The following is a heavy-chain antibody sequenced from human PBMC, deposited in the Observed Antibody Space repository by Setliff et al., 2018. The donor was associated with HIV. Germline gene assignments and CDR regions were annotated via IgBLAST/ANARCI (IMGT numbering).Heavy chain of an antibody. Sequence: SETLSLTCTVSGLSMSYNYWTWIRQSPGKGLEWIGYVHYSGSTRYNPSLKSRGTISVDTSKKKFSLKLTSMTATDKAVYYCASEKKAWSVSDSFYEYWGQGVPVTVSS. CDR2: VHYSGST. J-gene: IGHJ4*02. CDR1: GLSMSYNY. V-gene: IGHV4-59*01. CDR3: ASEKKAWSVSDSFYEY. D-gene: IGHD3-3*01.